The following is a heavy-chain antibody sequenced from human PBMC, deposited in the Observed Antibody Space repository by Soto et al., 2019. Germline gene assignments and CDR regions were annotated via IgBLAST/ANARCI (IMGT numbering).Heavy chain of an antibody. V-gene: IGHV1-3*01. J-gene: IGHJ5*02. D-gene: IGHD2-15*01. Sequence: QVQLVQSGAEVKKPGASVKVSCKASGYTFTSYAMHWVRQAPGQRLEWMGWINAGNGNTKYSQKFQGRVTITRDTSASTADRELSSLRSEDTAVYYCASVAVRHWFDPWGQGTLVTVSS. CDR3: ASVAVRHWFDP. CDR1: GYTFTSYA. CDR2: INAGNGNT.